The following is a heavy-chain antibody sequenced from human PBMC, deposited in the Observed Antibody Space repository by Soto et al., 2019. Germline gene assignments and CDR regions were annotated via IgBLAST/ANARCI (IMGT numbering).Heavy chain of an antibody. CDR3: ARNRRETGDFDY. CDR2: MNPNSGDT. Sequence: QVQLVQSGAEVKKPGASVKVSCKTSGYTFTNYDINWVRQATGQGLEWLGWMNPNSGDTGYAQEFQGRLTMTRNTAISTAYMELSSLKSEDTAVYYCARNRRETGDFDYWGQGTLVTVSS. CDR1: GYTFTNYD. D-gene: IGHD7-27*01. V-gene: IGHV1-8*01. J-gene: IGHJ4*02.